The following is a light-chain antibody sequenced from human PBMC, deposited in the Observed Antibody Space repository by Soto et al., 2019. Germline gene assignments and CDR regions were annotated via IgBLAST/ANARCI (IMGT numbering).Light chain of an antibody. CDR2: GAS. CDR1: QTIRSNY. J-gene: IGKJ1*01. CDR3: QQYGSSPLT. Sequence: ETVLTQSPGTLSLSPGERATLSCRASQTIRSNYLAWYRQTPAQAPRLLIYGASNRATGIADRFSGSGSGTDVTLIISRLEPEDFALYYCQQYGSSPLTVGQGTKVEIK. V-gene: IGKV3-20*01.